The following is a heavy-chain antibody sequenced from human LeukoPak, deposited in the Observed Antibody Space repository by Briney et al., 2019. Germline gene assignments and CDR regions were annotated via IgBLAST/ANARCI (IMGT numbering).Heavy chain of an antibody. CDR3: ARQRGALASTGIDY. CDR1: GGSISSYY. Sequence: PETLSLTCTVSGGSISSYYWSWIRQPPGKGLEWIGYIYYSGSTNYNPSLKSRVTFSVDTSKNQFSLKLTSVTAADTAVYYCARQRGALASTGIDYWGQGTLVTVSS. D-gene: IGHD6-19*01. CDR2: IYYSGST. V-gene: IGHV4-59*08. J-gene: IGHJ4*02.